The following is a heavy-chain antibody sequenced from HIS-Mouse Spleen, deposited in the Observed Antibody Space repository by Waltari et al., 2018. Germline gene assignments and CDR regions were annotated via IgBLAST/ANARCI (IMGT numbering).Heavy chain of an antibody. V-gene: IGHV6-1*01. J-gene: IGHJ4*02. CDR1: GDSVSRNRAA. CDR2: TYYRSKWYN. CDR3: ARSGFVAAAGTIDY. D-gene: IGHD6-13*01. Sequence: QVQLQQSGPGRVKPSQTPSLTCATSGDSVSRNRAAWNWNRQCASTGLEWMGRTYYRSKWYNDYAVSVKSRITINPDTSKNQFSLQLNSVTPEDTAVYYCARSGFVAAAGTIDYWGQGTLVTVSS.